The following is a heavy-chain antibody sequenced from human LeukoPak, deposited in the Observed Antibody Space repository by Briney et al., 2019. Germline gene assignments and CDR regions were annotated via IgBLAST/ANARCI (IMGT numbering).Heavy chain of an antibody. J-gene: IGHJ4*02. CDR3: ARLIYYGSGRTYFFDS. CDR1: GYSLNTFY. D-gene: IGHD3-10*01. Sequence: GESLKISCKGSGYSLNTFYIGWVRQTPETGLEWMGNIYPSDSETKYKPSFQGQITVSVDKAITTAYLHLNSLKASDTGMYYCARLIYYGSGRTYFFDSWGQGTLVTVSP. V-gene: IGHV5-51*01. CDR2: IYPSDSET.